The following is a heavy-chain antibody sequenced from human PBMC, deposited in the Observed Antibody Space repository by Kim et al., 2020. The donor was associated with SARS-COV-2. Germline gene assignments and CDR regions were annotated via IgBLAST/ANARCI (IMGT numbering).Heavy chain of an antibody. V-gene: IGHV1-69*01. Sequence: QKFQGRVTITADESTSTAYMELSSLRSEDTAVYYCARDGWSAAGPFFDPWGQGTLVTVSS. D-gene: IGHD6-13*01. J-gene: IGHJ5*02. CDR3: ARDGWSAAGPFFDP.